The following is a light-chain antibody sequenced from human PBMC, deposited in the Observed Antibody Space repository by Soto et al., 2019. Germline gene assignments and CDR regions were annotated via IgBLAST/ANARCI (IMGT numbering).Light chain of an antibody. V-gene: IGKV3-15*01. CDR3: QQYNIWPPLYT. CDR1: QTVSDN. CDR2: GVS. Sequence: EIVLTQSPAILSASPWERATLSCRASQTVSDNLSWYQQKPGQSPRVLFYGVSTRATDIPVRFSGSGSGTEFTLTISSLQTEDFAVYYCQQYNIWPPLYTFVQGTK. J-gene: IGKJ2*01.